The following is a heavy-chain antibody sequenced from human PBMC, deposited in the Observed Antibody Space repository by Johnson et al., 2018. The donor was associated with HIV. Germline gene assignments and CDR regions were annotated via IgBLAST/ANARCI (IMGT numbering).Heavy chain of an antibody. CDR2: IGTAGDT. V-gene: IGHV3-13*01. Sequence: VQLVESGGGVVQPGGSLRLSCAASGFTFSNYDMHWVRQATGKGLDWVSAIGTAGDTYYPGSVKGRFTISRDNAKNSLYLQRNSLRAEDTALYYCAKDGTPQWLGGGSAFDIWGQGTMVTVSS. D-gene: IGHD6-19*01. CDR3: AKDGTPQWLGGGSAFDI. CDR1: GFTFSNYD. J-gene: IGHJ3*02.